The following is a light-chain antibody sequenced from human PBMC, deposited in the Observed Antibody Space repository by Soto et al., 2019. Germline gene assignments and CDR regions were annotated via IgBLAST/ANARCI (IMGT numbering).Light chain of an antibody. CDR1: QSVSSY. CDR2: DAS. CDR3: QQRSNWLT. J-gene: IGKJ4*02. V-gene: IGKV3-11*01. Sequence: EIVLTQSPATLSLSPGQRDTLSCRASQSVSSYLDWYQQKPGQAPRLLIYDASKRATGIPARFSGSGSGTDFTLTISCLEREGFDVYYCQQRSNWLTFGGGTKVEIK.